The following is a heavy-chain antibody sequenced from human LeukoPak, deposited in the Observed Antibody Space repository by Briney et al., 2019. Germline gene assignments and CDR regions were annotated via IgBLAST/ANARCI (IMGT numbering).Heavy chain of an antibody. CDR1: GFTFNNYA. V-gene: IGHV3-23*01. D-gene: IGHD1-26*01. CDR3: AKDTYSTSPYYFDY. J-gene: IGHJ4*02. CDR2: ISSGGST. Sequence: GGSLRLSCAAAGFTFNNYAMSWVRQVPGKGLKWVSGISSGGSTYYADSVKGRFTISRDNSKNTLYLQMNSLRAEDTAVYYCAKDTYSTSPYYFDYWGQGTLVTVSS.